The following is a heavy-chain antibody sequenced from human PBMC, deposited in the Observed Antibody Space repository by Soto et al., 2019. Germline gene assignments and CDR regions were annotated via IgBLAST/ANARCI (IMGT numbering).Heavy chain of an antibody. J-gene: IGHJ6*03. D-gene: IGHD3-3*02. CDR1: GYTFTGFD. CDR3: ARVVSHFYSYYYMDV. V-gene: IGHV1-18*01. CDR2: ISAYNGNT. Sequence: ASVKVSCKTSGYTFTGFDISWVRQAPGQGLEWMGWISAYNGNTNYAQKLQGRVTMTTDTSTSTAYMELRSLRSDDTAVYYCARVVSHFYSYYYMDVWGKGTTVTVS.